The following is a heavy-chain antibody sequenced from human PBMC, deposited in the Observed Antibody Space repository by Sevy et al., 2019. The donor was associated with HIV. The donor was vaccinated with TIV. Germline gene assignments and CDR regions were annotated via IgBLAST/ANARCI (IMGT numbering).Heavy chain of an antibody. Sequence: GESLKISCAASGFTFSDYAIHWVRQAPGKGLEWVAFIWYDGSNKYYTDFVKGRFAISRDNFKNTLYLQMNGLRVEDTAVYYCAKLVVPAASNDDILTGYPDLRVNYGMDVWGQGTTVTVSS. CDR1: GFTFSDYA. D-gene: IGHD3-9*01. V-gene: IGHV3-30*02. J-gene: IGHJ6*02. CDR2: IWYDGSNK. CDR3: AKLVVPAASNDDILTGYPDLRVNYGMDV.